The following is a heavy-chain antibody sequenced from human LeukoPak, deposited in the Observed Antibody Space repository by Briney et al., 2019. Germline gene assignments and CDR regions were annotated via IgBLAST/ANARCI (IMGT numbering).Heavy chain of an antibody. J-gene: IGHJ4*02. V-gene: IGHV4-34*01. CDR1: GGSFSGYY. Sequence: SETLSLTCAVYGGSFSGYYWSWIRRPPGKGLEWIGEINHSGSTNYNPSLKSRVTISVDTSKNQFSPKLSSVTAADTAVYYCARGSTAGGFDYWGQGTLVTVSS. CDR3: ARGSTAGGFDY. CDR2: INHSGST. D-gene: IGHD1-26*01.